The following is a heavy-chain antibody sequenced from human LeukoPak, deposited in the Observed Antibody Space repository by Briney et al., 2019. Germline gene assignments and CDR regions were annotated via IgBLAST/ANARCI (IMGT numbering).Heavy chain of an antibody. CDR1: GYTFTGYY. Sequence: ASVKVSCKASGYTFTGYYMHWVRQAPGQGLEWMGWINPNSGGTNYAQKFQGRVTMTRDTSISTAYMELSRLRSDDTAMYYCAMSALTAGHWYFDYWGQGTLVTVSS. D-gene: IGHD6-13*01. CDR2: INPNSGGT. V-gene: IGHV1-2*02. CDR3: AMSALTAGHWYFDY. J-gene: IGHJ4*02.